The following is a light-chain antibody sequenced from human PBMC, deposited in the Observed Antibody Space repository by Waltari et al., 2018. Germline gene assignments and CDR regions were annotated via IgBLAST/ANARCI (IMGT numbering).Light chain of an antibody. V-gene: IGLV2-8*01. CDR2: GVS. CDR1: SSAVGAYDS. J-gene: IGLJ1*01. Sequence: QSALPQPPSASGSLGQSVTIPRPGTSSAVGAYDSVSWFQQPPGKPPNPIIWGVSKRPSGVPGRFSGSKSGNTASLTVSGLQSEDEADYYCSSYTGNSYVFGPGTQVTVL. CDR3: SSYTGNSYV.